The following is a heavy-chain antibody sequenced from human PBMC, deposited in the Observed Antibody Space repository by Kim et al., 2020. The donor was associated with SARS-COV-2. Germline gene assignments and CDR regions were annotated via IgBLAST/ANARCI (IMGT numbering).Heavy chain of an antibody. CDR3: ARDRGYDSSGYSDAFDI. D-gene: IGHD3-22*01. V-gene: IGHV3-48*02. CDR1: GFTFSSYS. Sequence: GGSLRLSCAASGFTFSSYSMNWVRQAPGKGLEWVSYISSSSSTIYYADSVKGRFTISRDNAKNSLYLQMNSLRDEDTAVYYCARDRGYDSSGYSDAFDIWGQGTMVTVSS. CDR2: ISSSSSTI. J-gene: IGHJ3*02.